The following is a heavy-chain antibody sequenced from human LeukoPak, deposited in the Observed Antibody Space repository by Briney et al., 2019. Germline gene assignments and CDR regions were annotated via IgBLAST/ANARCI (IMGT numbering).Heavy chain of an antibody. CDR3: VKTMVTFGGLIRTDAFDM. CDR1: GFILSDYA. V-gene: IGHV3-64D*06. CDR2: INNIGGNT. J-gene: IGHJ3*02. Sequence: GGSLRLSRFPSGFILSDYAMHWVRPAPPKGLECVSEINNIGGNTHYADSVKGRLSISRDNSKNTLYLQRSSLKTEDTAVYYCVKTMVTFGGLIRTDAFDMWGQGTMVTVSS. D-gene: IGHD3-16*01.